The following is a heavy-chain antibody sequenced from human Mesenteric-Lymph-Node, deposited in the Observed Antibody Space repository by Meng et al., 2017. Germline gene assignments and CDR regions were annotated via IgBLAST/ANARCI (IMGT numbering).Heavy chain of an antibody. Sequence: VQVRGPGRALMSPTVTLSLTCSGSCISSTNRKWWAWDPRPAGMGLEWIRDIPHRSNSPPNPYLKSRVRMSKDKYKNQLPLMLTSVTAADTAVYRSLRGSGGSVWGQGTLVTVSS. V-gene: IGHV4-4*01. CDR3: LRGSGGSV. D-gene: IGHD3-10*01. CDR2: IPHRSNS. CDR1: CISSTNRKW. J-gene: IGHJ1*01.